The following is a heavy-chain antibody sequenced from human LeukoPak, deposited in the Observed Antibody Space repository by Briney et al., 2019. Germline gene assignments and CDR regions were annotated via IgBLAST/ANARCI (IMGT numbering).Heavy chain of an antibody. D-gene: IGHD2-2*01. CDR1: GYTFTNYG. Sequence: ASVKVSCKASGYTFTNYGISWVRQAPGQGLEWMGWISAYNGNTNYAQKLQGRVTMTTDTSTSTAYMELRSLRSEDTAVYYCARAPGYCSSTSCYATYYFDYWGQGTLVTDSS. CDR3: ARAPGYCSSTSCYATYYFDY. V-gene: IGHV1-18*01. J-gene: IGHJ4*02. CDR2: ISAYNGNT.